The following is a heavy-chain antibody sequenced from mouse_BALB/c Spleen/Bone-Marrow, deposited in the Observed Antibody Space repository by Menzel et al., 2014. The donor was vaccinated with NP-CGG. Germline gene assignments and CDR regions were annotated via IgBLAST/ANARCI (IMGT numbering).Heavy chain of an antibody. CDR2: ISNGGGST. Sequence: DVMLVESGGGLVQPGGSLKLSCAASGFTFSSDSMSWVRHTPEKRLEWVAYISNGGGSTYYPDTVKGRLTISRDNAKNTLYLQMSTLKSEDTAMYFCARHGLYYGSSSFANWGQGTLVTVSA. J-gene: IGHJ3*01. V-gene: IGHV5-12-2*01. CDR3: ARHGLYYGSSSFAN. CDR1: GFTFSSDS. D-gene: IGHD1-1*01.